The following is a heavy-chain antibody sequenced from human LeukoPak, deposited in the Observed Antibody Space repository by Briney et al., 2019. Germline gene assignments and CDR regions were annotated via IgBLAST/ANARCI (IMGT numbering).Heavy chain of an antibody. CDR2: ISGSGGST. Sequence: GGSLRLSCAASGFTFSSYAMSWVRQAPGKGLEWVSAISGSGGSTYYADSVKGRFTISRDNSKNTLYLQMNSLGAEDTAVYYCAKDEVWDYYGSGSYGPDYWGQGTLVTVSS. D-gene: IGHD3-10*01. J-gene: IGHJ4*02. V-gene: IGHV3-23*01. CDR1: GFTFSSYA. CDR3: AKDEVWDYYGSGSYGPDY.